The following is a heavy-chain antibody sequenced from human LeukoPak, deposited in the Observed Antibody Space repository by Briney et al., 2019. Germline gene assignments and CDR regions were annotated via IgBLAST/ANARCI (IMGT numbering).Heavy chain of an antibody. CDR3: ARALPDASLDV. V-gene: IGHV4-34*01. Sequence: TSETLSLTCAVYGGSFSGYYWSWIRQPPGKGLEWIGEINHSGSTNYNPSLKSRVTISVDTSKNRFSLKLSSVTAADTAVYYCARALPDASLDVWGQGTTVTVSS. CDR1: GGSFSGYY. J-gene: IGHJ6*02. CDR2: INHSGST. D-gene: IGHD2-2*01.